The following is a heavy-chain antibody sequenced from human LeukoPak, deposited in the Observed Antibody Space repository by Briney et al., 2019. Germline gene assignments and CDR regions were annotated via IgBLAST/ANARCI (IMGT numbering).Heavy chain of an antibody. CDR2: ISISGDIT. D-gene: IGHD3-22*01. V-gene: IGHV3-23*01. J-gene: IGHJ4*02. Sequence: PGGSLRLSCAASGFTFHNYAMSWVRQAPGKGLEWVSAISISGDITFYADSVKGRFTISSDHSRYTLYLQMNSLRAEDAAMYYCAKDRPNYHESNGHYYRRNGDYWGQGTLVTVSS. CDR1: GFTFHNYA. CDR3: AKDRPNYHESNGHYYRRNGDY.